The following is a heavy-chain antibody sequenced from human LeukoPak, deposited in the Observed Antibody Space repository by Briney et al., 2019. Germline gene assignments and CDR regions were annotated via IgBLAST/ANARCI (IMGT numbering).Heavy chain of an antibody. CDR1: GYSFTSYW. CDR3: AREGDGEMATIDNFAY. J-gene: IGHJ4*02. Sequence: GESLKISSKGSGYSFTSYWIGWVRQMPGKGLEWMGIIYPGDSDTRYSPSFQGQVTISADKSISTAYLQWSSLKASDTAMYYCAREGDGEMATIDNFAYWGQGTLVTVSS. CDR2: IYPGDSDT. V-gene: IGHV5-51*01. D-gene: IGHD5-24*01.